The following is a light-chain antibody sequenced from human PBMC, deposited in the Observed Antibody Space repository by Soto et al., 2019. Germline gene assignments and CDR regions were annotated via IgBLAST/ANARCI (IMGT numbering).Light chain of an antibody. CDR2: AAS. J-gene: IGKJ1*01. CDR3: LKYKSGPRT. Sequence: DIPVAQSPSSLSASVGDRVTITCRASQRIDNFLAWYQQKPGKVPKLLIYAASTLESGVPSRFSASGSGIEFTLTIGSLQPEAVANYYCLKYKSGPRTFGQGNKLEI. V-gene: IGKV1-27*01. CDR1: QRIDNF.